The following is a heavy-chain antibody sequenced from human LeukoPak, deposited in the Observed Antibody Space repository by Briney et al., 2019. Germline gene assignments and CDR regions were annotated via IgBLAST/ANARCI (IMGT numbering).Heavy chain of an antibody. CDR2: IYPVDSDT. CDR3: ARVARGGGSYSGGSDY. D-gene: IGHD1-26*01. V-gene: IGHV5-51*01. CDR1: GYSFTSYW. J-gene: IGHJ4*02. Sequence: GESLKISCKGSGYSFTSYWIGWGRQMPGKGLEGMGIIYPVDSDTRYSRAFQGQVTISADKSISTAYLQWSSLKASDTAMYYCARVARGGGSYSGGSDYWGQGTLVTVSS.